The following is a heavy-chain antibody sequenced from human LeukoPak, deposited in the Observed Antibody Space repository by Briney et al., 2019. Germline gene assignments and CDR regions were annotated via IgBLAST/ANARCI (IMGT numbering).Heavy chain of an antibody. V-gene: IGHV3-30*03. CDR3: ARHSSSHRGAFDY. CDR1: GFTFSRYG. Sequence: GRSLRLSCAASGFTFSRYGMHWVRQTPGKGLEWVAVISYDASNKYYADSVKGRFTISRDNSKNTLYLQMNSLRAEDTAVYYCARHSSSHRGAFDYWGQGTPVTVSS. J-gene: IGHJ4*02. CDR2: ISYDASNK. D-gene: IGHD6-13*01.